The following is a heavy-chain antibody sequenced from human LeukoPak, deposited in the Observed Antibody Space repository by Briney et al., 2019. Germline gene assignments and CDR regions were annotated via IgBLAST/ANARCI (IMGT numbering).Heavy chain of an antibody. J-gene: IGHJ4*02. CDR2: IYYSGST. CDR1: GGSISSYY. D-gene: IGHD5-12*01. Sequence: SETLSLTCTVSGGSISSYYWSWIRQPPGKGLEWIGYIYYSGSTNYNPSLKSRVTISVDTSKNQFSLKLSSVTAADTAVYYCASRRLRYEVAYFDYWGPGTLVTVSS. V-gene: IGHV4-59*01. CDR3: ASRRLRYEVAYFDY.